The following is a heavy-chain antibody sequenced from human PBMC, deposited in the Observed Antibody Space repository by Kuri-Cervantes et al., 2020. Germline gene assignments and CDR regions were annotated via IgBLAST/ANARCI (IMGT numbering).Heavy chain of an antibody. D-gene: IGHD6-19*01. J-gene: IGHJ6*02. CDR3: AKDPGSSGWYSPYYYGMDV. CDR2: ISSSSSYI. V-gene: IGHV3-21*04. CDR1: GFTFSSYS. Sequence: GESLKISCAASGFTFSSYSMNWVRQAPGKGLEWVSSISSSSSYIYYADSVKGRFTISRDNAKNSLYLQMNSLRAEDTAVYYCAKDPGSSGWYSPYYYGMDVWGQGTTVTVSS.